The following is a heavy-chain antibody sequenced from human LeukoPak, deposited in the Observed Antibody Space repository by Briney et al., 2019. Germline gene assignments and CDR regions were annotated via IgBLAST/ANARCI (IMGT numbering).Heavy chain of an antibody. J-gene: IGHJ6*03. D-gene: IGHD2-15*01. Sequence: GGSLRLSCAASGFTFSSYEMNWVRQAPGKGLEWVSYISSSGSTIYYADSVKGRFTISRDNSKNTLYLQMNSLRAEDTAIYYXXXXXXXXXXXTGGTCYPYFYYYMDVWGKGTTVTI. CDR2: ISSSGSTI. CDR1: GFTFSSYE. V-gene: IGHV3-48*03. CDR3: XXXXXXXXXXTGGTCYPYFYYYMDV.